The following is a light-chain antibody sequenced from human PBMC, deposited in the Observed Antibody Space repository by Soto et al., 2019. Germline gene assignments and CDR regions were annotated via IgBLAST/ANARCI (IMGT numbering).Light chain of an antibody. Sequence: EIVMTQSPATLSVSPGERATLSCRASQSINSDLAWYQQKPGQAPRLLIYGASTRATDIPARISGSGSGTDFTLTISSLQSEDFAVYYCQQYHKWPPQYTFGQGTKLEIK. J-gene: IGKJ2*01. CDR3: QQYHKWPPQYT. CDR1: QSINSD. V-gene: IGKV3-15*01. CDR2: GAS.